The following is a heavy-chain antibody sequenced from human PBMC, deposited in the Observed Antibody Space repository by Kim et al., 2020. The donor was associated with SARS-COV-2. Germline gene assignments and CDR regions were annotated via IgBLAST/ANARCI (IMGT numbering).Heavy chain of an antibody. CDR2: IKQDGSEK. CDR1: GFTFSSYW. CDR3: ARANLVSYGGYYYYYGMDV. D-gene: IGHD4-17*01. J-gene: IGHJ6*02. V-gene: IGHV3-7*03. Sequence: GGSLRLSCAASGFTFSSYWMSWVRQAPGKGLEWVANIKQDGSEKYYVDSVKGRFTISRDNAKNSLYLQMNSLRAEDTAVYYCARANLVSYGGYYYYYGMDVWGQGTTVTVSS.